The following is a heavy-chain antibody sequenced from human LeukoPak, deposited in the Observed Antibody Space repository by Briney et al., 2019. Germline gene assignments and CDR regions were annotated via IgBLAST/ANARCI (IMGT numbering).Heavy chain of an antibody. Sequence: SETLSLTCTVSGGSISSGSYYWSWIRQPAGKGLEWIGRIYTSGSTNYNPSLKSRVTISVDTSKNQFSLKLSSVTAADTAVYYCAVGPGYYDPSFDCWGQGTLVTVSS. CDR2: IYTSGST. J-gene: IGHJ4*02. V-gene: IGHV4-61*02. CDR3: AVGPGYYDPSFDC. CDR1: GGSISSGSYY. D-gene: IGHD3-22*01.